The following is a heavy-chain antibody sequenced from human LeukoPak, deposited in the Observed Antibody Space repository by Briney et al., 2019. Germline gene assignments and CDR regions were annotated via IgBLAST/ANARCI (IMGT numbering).Heavy chain of an antibody. V-gene: IGHV3-23*01. CDR2: ISGSGGST. J-gene: IGHJ4*02. CDR3: AKDGAWLRFDD. CDR1: GFTFSSFA. Sequence: GGSLRLSCAASGFTFSSFAMTWVRQAPGKGLEWVSGISGSGGSTYYADSVKGRFTVSRDNSQNTLYLQMKNLRAEDTAVYYCAKDGAWLRFDDWGQGILVTVSS. D-gene: IGHD5-12*01.